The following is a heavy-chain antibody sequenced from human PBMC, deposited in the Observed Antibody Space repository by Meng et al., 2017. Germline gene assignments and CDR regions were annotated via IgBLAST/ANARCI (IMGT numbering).Heavy chain of an antibody. CDR1: GFTFSSYS. CDR3: ARDNPHLY. J-gene: IGHJ4*02. Sequence: VELVEAGGGVGEPGRSLRLSCAASGFTFSSYSMNWVRQAPGKGLEWVSSISSSSSYIYYADSVKGRFTISRDNAKNSLYLQMNSLRAEDTAVYYCARDNPHLYWGQGTLVTVSS. CDR2: ISSSSSYI. V-gene: IGHV3-21*01.